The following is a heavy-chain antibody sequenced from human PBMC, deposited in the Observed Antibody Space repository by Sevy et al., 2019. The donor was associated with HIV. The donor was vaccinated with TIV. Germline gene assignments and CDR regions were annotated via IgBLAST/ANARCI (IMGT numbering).Heavy chain of an antibody. CDR2: ISGSGGST. J-gene: IGHJ4*02. CDR1: GFTFSSYA. V-gene: IGHV3-23*01. Sequence: GGSLRLSCAASGFTFSSYAMSWVRQAPGKGLEWVSAISGSGGSTYYADSVMGRFTISRDNSRNTLYLQMNSLRAEDTAVYYCAKGEAVAGSGGGSFDYWGQGTLVTVSS. D-gene: IGHD6-19*01. CDR3: AKGEAVAGSGGGSFDY.